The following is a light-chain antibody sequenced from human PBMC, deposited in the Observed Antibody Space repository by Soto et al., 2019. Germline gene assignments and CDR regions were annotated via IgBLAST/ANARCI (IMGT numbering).Light chain of an antibody. V-gene: IGKV1-6*01. Sequence: AIQMTQSPTSLSASVGARVIITCRASQDISNDLRWYQQKPGKAPKFLIYSATSTQSGVPSTLRGSGFGTDFNLTVSILQREDFATYYCLQDHDYPRTFGQGTKVVF. CDR2: SAT. CDR3: LQDHDYPRT. CDR1: QDISND. J-gene: IGKJ1*01.